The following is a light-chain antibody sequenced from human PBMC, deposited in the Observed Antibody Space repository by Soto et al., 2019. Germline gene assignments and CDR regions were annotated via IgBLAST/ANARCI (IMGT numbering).Light chain of an antibody. CDR3: HQYADSPRT. J-gene: IGKJ1*01. Sequence: DIQMTQSPSTLPASVGDRVTITCRASQSISTWLAWYQQKPGKAPNLLIYGASSRATGIPDRFSGSESGTDFTLTISRLEPEDFAVYYCHQYADSPRTFGQGTRVEIK. V-gene: IGKV1-5*01. CDR1: QSISTW. CDR2: GAS.